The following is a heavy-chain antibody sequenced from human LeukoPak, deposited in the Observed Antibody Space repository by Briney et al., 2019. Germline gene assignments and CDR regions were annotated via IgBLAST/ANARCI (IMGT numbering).Heavy chain of an antibody. J-gene: IGHJ4*02. CDR3: ITDPRNSLYFDY. D-gene: IGHD1-14*01. CDR1: GFTFSNTW. CDR2: IKSKTEGETI. V-gene: IGHV3-15*01. Sequence: GGSLRLSCAASGFTFSNTWMSWVRQAPGKGLEWVARIKSKTEGETIDYSAPVKGRFTISRDDSKNTLYLQMNTLKTEDTAVYYCITDPRNSLYFDYWGRGTLVTVSS.